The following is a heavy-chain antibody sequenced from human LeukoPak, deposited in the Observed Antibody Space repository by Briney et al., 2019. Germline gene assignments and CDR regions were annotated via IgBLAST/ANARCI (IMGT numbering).Heavy chain of an antibody. J-gene: IGHJ4*02. CDR3: ARDKQWLAHFDY. D-gene: IGHD6-19*01. V-gene: IGHV3-30-3*01. Sequence: GRSLRLSCAASGLTFSSYAMHWVRQAPGKGLEWVAVISYDGSNKYYADSVKGRFTISRDNSKNTLYLQMNSLRAEDTAVYYCARDKQWLAHFDYWGQGTLVTVSS. CDR1: GLTFSSYA. CDR2: ISYDGSNK.